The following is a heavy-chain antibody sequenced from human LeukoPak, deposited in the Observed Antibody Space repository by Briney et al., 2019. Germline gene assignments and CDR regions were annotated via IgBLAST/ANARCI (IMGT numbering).Heavy chain of an antibody. Sequence: SETLSLTCTVSGGSISSYYWSWIRPPPGKGLEWIGYIYYSGSTSYNPSLKSRVTISVDTSKNQFSLKLNSVTAADTAVYYCARELSLTGTLDYWGQGTLVTVSS. J-gene: IGHJ4*02. CDR1: GGSISSYY. CDR3: ARELSLTGTLDY. CDR2: IYYSGST. V-gene: IGHV4-59*01. D-gene: IGHD1-7*01.